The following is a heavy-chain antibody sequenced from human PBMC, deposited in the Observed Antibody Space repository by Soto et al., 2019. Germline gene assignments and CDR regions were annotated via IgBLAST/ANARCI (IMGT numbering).Heavy chain of an antibody. V-gene: IGHV4-31*03. CDR1: GGSISSGGYY. CDR2: IYYSGVT. CDR3: ARDLRGRRSGRFDP. J-gene: IGHJ5*02. D-gene: IGHD3-10*01. Sequence: PSETLSLTCTVSGGSISSGGYYWTWIRQHPAKGLEWIGYIYYSGVTYYNPSLKSRATISVDTSKNQFSLNLSSVTAADTAMYYCARDLRGRRSGRFDPWGQGTLVTVSS.